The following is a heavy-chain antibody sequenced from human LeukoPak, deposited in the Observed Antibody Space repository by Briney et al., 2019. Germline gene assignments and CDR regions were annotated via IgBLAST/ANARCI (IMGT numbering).Heavy chain of an antibody. D-gene: IGHD2-2*01. CDR2: IYGSGTT. Sequence: SESLSLTCTLSGGSTSSHYRSWVRQPPGKGRGWVGYIYGSGTTYYNPSLKSRVIISVDTSKNQFSQKLSSVTAADTVVYYCARVRGRRSSTSCYFDYWRQGNLVTVSS. J-gene: IGHJ4*02. CDR1: GGSTSSHY. CDR3: ARVRGRRSSTSCYFDY. V-gene: IGHV4-59*11.